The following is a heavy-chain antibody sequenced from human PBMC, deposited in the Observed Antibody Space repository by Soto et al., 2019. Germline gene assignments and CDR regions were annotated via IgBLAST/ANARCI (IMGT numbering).Heavy chain of an antibody. CDR1: GFTFSNYV. J-gene: IGHJ3*01. D-gene: IGHD5-12*01. CDR3: VRDRDGYNF. Sequence: EVQLVESGGNLVQPGGSLRLSCAASGFTFSNYVMHLVRQVPGKGLVWVSRIDTDGTTTHYADSVKGRFTISRDNAKNTLYLQMNSLRVEDAAVYYCVRDRDGYNFWGQGTMVTVSS. V-gene: IGHV3-74*01. CDR2: IDTDGTTT.